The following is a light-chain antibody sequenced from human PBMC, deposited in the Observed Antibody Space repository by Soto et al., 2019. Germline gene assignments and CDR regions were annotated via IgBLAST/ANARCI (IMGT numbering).Light chain of an antibody. CDR3: QQYNSYSLT. J-gene: IGKJ4*01. V-gene: IGKV1-5*03. CDR2: KAS. Sequence: DIQMTQSPSTLSASVGDRVIITCRDSQSISSWLAWYQQKPGKAPKLLIYKASSLESGVPSRFSGSGSGTEFTLTISSLQPDDFATYYCQQYNSYSLTFGGGTKVEIK. CDR1: QSISSW.